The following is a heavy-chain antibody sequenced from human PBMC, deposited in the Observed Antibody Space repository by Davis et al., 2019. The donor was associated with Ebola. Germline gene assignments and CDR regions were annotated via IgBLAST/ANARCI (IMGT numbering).Heavy chain of an antibody. CDR3: ASLRRTITGMDDAFDI. J-gene: IGHJ3*02. D-gene: IGHD2-8*02. CDR1: GNSFTSHW. CDR2: IYTGDSDT. Sequence: KVSCKDSGNSFTSHWIGWVRQMPGKGLEWMGLIYTGDSDTRYSPSFRGQVTISADKSIKTAFLQWSSLKASDTAIYYCASLRRTITGMDDAFDIWGQGTMVTVSS. V-gene: IGHV5-51*01.